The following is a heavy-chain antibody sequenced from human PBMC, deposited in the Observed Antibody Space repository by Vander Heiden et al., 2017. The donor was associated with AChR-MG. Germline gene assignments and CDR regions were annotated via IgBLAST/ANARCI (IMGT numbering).Heavy chain of an antibody. CDR3: AGGLGAAAALW. V-gene: IGHV3-30-3*01. J-gene: IGHJ4*02. CDR1: GFTFSSYA. Sequence: QVQLVESGGGVVQPGRSLRLSCAASGFTFSSYAMHWVRQAPGKGLEWVAVISYDGSNKYYADSVKGRFTISRDNSKNTLYLQMNSLRAEDTAVYYCAGGLGAAAALWWGQGTLVTVSS. CDR2: ISYDGSNK. D-gene: IGHD6-13*01.